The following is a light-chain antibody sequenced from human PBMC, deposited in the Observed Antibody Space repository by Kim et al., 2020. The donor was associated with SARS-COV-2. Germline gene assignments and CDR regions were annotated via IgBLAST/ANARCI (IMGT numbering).Light chain of an antibody. CDR1: SSDVGGYDY. CDR3: SSFAASDICV. V-gene: IGLV2-8*01. CDR2: EVN. Sequence: GQSVTISCTGTSSDVGGYDYVSWYQQHPGKAPKLIIYEVNKRPSGVPDRFSGSKSGDTASLTVSGLQAEDEADYYCSSFAASDICVFGTGTKVTVL. J-gene: IGLJ1*01.